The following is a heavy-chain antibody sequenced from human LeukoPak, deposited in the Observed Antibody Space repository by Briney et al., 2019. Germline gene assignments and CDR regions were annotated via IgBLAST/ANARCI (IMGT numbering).Heavy chain of an antibody. CDR3: ARVAYSYVLKYYMDV. CDR1: GGSFSGYY. CDR2: INHSGST. V-gene: IGHV4-34*01. J-gene: IGHJ6*03. D-gene: IGHD5-18*01. Sequence: SETLSLTCAVYGGSFSGYYCSWIRQPPGKGLEWIGEINHSGSTNYNPSLKSRVTISVDTSKNQFSLKLSSVTAADTAVYYCARVAYSYVLKYYMDVWGKGTTVTVSS.